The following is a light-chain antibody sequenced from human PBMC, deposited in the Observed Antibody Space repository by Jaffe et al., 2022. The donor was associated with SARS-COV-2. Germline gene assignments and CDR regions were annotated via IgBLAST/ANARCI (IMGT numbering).Light chain of an antibody. V-gene: IGLV1-36*01. J-gene: IGLJ2*01. CDR1: SSNIGNNA. CDR3: ATWDDSLNGPV. Sequence: QSVLTQPPSVSEAPRQRVTISCSGSSSNIGNNAVNWYQQLPKKAPKLLIYFDDLLPSGVSDRFSGSKSGTAASLAISGLQSEDEADYYCATWDDSLNGPVFGGGTKLTVL. CDR2: FDD.